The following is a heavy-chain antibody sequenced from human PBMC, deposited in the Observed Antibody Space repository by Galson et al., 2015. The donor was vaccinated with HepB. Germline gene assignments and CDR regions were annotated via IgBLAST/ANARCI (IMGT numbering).Heavy chain of an antibody. CDR3: ARGQAKYSSGWFPED. J-gene: IGHJ4*01. D-gene: IGHD6-19*01. CDR1: RFSFNDYA. V-gene: IGHV3-30-3*01. CDR2: ISYDELNQ. Sequence: SLRLSCAASRFSFNDYAMHWVRQAPGKGLEWVAVISYDELNQHYADFVKGRFTISRDNSKNTLYLQVNSLRPEDTAVYYCARGQAKYSSGWFPEDWGQGTLVTVSS.